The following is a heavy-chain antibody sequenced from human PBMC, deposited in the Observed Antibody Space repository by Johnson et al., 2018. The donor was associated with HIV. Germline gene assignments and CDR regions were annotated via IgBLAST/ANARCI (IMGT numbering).Heavy chain of an antibody. D-gene: IGHD6-6*01. CDR3: AREATGSSYAFDI. CDR1: GFTVSSNY. V-gene: IGHV3-66*02. J-gene: IGHJ3*02. Sequence: VQLVESGGGVVQPGRSLRLSCAGSGFTVSSNYMSWVRQAPGKGLEWVSVIYSGGSTYYADSVKGRFTISRDNSKNTLYLQMNSLRAEDTAVYYCAREATGSSYAFDIWGQGTMVTVSS. CDR2: IYSGGST.